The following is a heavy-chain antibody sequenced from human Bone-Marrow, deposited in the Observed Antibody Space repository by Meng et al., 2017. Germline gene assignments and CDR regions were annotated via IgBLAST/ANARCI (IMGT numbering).Heavy chain of an antibody. V-gene: IGHV7-4-1*02. CDR1: GYSFTSYA. CDR3: ARDKYYDFWSGEWTAECFQH. Sequence: SVNVPCKASGYSFTSYAMYWVRQAPGQGLEWMGWINTNTGNPTYAQGFTGRFVFSLDTSVSTAYLQISSLKAEDTAVYYCARDKYYDFWSGEWTAECFQHWGQGTLVTVSS. CDR2: INTNTGNP. D-gene: IGHD3-3*01. J-gene: IGHJ1*01.